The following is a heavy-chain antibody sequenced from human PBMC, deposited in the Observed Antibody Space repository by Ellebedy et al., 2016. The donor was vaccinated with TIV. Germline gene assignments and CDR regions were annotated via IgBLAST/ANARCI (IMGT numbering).Heavy chain of an antibody. CDR1: GYTFASYN. V-gene: IGHV1-46*01. Sequence: ASVKVSCXASGYTFASYNMHWVRQAPGQGLVWMGKINPSSSLKRYAKKFQGRVTMTRDTSTSTLYMELSSLRSEDTAVYYCASGFRQDVFDIWGQGTTVTVSS. CDR2: INPSSSLK. J-gene: IGHJ3*02. CDR3: ASGFRQDVFDI.